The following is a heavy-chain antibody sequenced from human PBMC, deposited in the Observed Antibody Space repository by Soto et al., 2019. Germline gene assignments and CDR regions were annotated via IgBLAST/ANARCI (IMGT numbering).Heavy chain of an antibody. J-gene: IGHJ4*02. V-gene: IGHV4-59*01. Sequence: SETLSLTCTVSGGSISPYYWSWIRQTPGKGLEWIAYIYYSGSTNYNPSLKSRVTISVDTSKNQCSLKLSSVTAADTAAYYCARASYYSDSFGYFLDSWGQGTLVTVSS. CDR3: ARASYYSDSFGYFLDS. D-gene: IGHD3-22*01. CDR2: IYYSGST. CDR1: GGSISPYY.